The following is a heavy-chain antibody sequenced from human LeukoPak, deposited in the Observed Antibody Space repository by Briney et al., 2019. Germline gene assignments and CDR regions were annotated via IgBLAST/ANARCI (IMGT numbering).Heavy chain of an antibody. CDR3: ARVPYVFDL. CDR1: GFTFSNYW. V-gene: IGHV3-74*01. CDR2: INRDGSST. Sequence: GGSLRLSCAASGFTFSNYWMHWVRQAPGKGLVWVSRINRDGSSTDYLDSVKGRFTISRDNARNTLYLQMSSLRAEDTAVYYCARVPYVFDLWGQGTMVTVSS. J-gene: IGHJ3*01.